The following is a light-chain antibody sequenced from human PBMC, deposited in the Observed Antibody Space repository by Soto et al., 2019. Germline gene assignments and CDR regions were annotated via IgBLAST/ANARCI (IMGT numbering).Light chain of an antibody. Sequence: QSALTQPRSVSGSPGQSVTISCTGTSSDVGGYNYVSWYQQHPGKAPKLIIYEVSERPSGVPDRFSGSKSDNTASLTISGLQAGDEADYYCCSYAGSDTDVFGGGTKVTVL. CDR1: SSDVGGYNY. CDR3: CSYAGSDTDV. J-gene: IGLJ2*01. V-gene: IGLV2-11*01. CDR2: EVS.